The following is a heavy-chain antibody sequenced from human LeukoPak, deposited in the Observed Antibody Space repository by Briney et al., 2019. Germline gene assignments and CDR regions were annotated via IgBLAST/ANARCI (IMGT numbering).Heavy chain of an antibody. D-gene: IGHD1-1*01. J-gene: IGHJ4*02. CDR2: IWYDGSNK. V-gene: IGHV3-33*01. CDR1: GFTVSSYG. CDR3: ARDARYNWNDGALDY. Sequence: GGSLRLSCAASGFTVSSYGMHWVRQAPGKGLEWAAVIWYDGSNKYYADSVKGRFTISRDNSKNTLYLQMNSLRAEDTAVYYCARDARYNWNDGALDYWGQGTLVTVSS.